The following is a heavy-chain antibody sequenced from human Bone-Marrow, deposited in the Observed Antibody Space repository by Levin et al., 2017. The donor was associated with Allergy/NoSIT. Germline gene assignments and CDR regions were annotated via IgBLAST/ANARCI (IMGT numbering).Heavy chain of an antibody. V-gene: IGHV3-33*01. D-gene: IGHD1-26*01. J-gene: IGHJ1*01. CDR3: AREPGVGATTTEYFQH. CDR2: IWYDGSNK. CDR1: GFTFSSYG. Sequence: GESLKISCAASGFTFSSYGMHWVRQAPGKGLEWVAVIWYDGSNKYYADSVKGRFTISRDNSKNTLYLQMNSLRAEDTAVYYCAREPGVGATTTEYFQHWGQGTLVTVSS.